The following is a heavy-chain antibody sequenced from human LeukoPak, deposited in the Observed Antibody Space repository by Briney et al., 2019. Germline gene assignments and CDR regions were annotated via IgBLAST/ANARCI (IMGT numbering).Heavy chain of an antibody. Sequence: GGSLRLSCAASGFTFSSYSMNWVRQAPGKGLEWVSSISSSSSHIYYADSVKGRFTISRDNAKNSLYLQMNSLRAEDTAVYYCARDYCSGGSCYRNDAFDIWGQGTMVTVSS. CDR3: ARDYCSGGSCYRNDAFDI. V-gene: IGHV3-21*01. D-gene: IGHD2-15*01. J-gene: IGHJ3*02. CDR2: ISSSSSHI. CDR1: GFTFSSYS.